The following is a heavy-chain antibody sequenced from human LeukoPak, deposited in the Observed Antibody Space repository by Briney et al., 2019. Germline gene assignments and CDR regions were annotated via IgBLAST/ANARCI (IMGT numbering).Heavy chain of an antibody. Sequence: SETLSLTCTVSGGSISSYYWSWIRQPPGKGLEWIGYIYYSGSTNYNPSLKSRVTISVDTSKNQFSLKLSSVTAADTAVYYCARDSPYYYDSSGYYSRCLDYWGQGTLVTVSS. CDR1: GGSISSYY. J-gene: IGHJ4*02. CDR2: IYYSGST. V-gene: IGHV4-59*01. D-gene: IGHD3-22*01. CDR3: ARDSPYYYDSSGYYSRCLDY.